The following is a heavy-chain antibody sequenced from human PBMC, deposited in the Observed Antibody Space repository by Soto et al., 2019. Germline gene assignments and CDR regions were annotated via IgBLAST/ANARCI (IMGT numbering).Heavy chain of an antibody. J-gene: IGHJ3*02. CDR3: ARRRAKGYVWGSYKGPGAFDI. CDR1: GGSISSGGYY. Sequence: SETLSLTCTVSGGSISSGGYYWSWIRQHPGKGLEWIGYIYYSGSTYYNPSLKSRVTISVDTPKNQFSLKLSSVTAADTAVYYCARRRAKGYVWGSYKGPGAFDIWGQGTMVTVSS. CDR2: IYYSGST. D-gene: IGHD3-16*01. V-gene: IGHV4-31*03.